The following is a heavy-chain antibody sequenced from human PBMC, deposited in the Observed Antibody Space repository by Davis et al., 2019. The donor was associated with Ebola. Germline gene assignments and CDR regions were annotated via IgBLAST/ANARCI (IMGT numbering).Heavy chain of an antibody. CDR3: ARGPVVRGVTLYSPSMDV. D-gene: IGHD3-10*01. J-gene: IGHJ6*02. CDR1: GFTFKGDY. CDR2: INPNNGGT. V-gene: IGHV1-2*02. Sequence: ASVKVSCKASGFTFKGDYLHWVRQAPGQGLEWMGWINPNNGGTNHAQKFQGRVTMTRDTSISTAYMELSRLRSDDTAVYYCARGPVVRGVTLYSPSMDVWGQGTTVTVSS.